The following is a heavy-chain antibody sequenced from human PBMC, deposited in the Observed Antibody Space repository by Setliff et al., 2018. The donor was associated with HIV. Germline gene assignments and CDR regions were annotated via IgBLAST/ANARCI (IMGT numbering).Heavy chain of an antibody. D-gene: IGHD6-6*01. CDR2: INKEGSKR. CDR3: ARGHYSSSSG. CDR1: GFTFSNFW. Sequence: GGSLRLSCLGTGFTFSNFWMSWVRQAPGKGLEWVANINKEGSKRSYAGSVKGRITISRDNAKNSLYLEMTNVTAEDTAVYYCARGHYSSSSGWGQGALVTVSS. J-gene: IGHJ4*02. V-gene: IGHV3-7*03.